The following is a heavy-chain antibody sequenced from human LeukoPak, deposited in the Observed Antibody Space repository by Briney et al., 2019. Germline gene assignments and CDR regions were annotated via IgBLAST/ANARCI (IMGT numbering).Heavy chain of an antibody. V-gene: IGHV1-18*04. D-gene: IGHD3/OR15-3a*01. CDR2: ISTNNGNT. CDR3: AGEDDFWTGYWFH. CDR1: GYNFLTHG. Sequence: ASVKVSCKASGYNFLTHGISWVRQAPGQGPEWMGWISTNNGNTNYAQKFQGRVTMTTDTSTTTVYMELRNLRSDDTAVYYCAGEDDFWTGYWFHWGQGTLVTVSS. J-gene: IGHJ4*02.